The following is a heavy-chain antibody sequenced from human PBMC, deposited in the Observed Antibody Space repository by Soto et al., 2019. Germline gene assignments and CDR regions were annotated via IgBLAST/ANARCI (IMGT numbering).Heavy chain of an antibody. Sequence: QLQLQESGPGLVKPSETLSLICSVSGGSISSSFYYWGWIRQPPGKGLEWIGNIYYSGSTYYNPSLKSRVTIPVDTSKNQFSLKLSSVTAADTAVYYCARRVLVLTAFDNWGQGALVTVSS. CDR1: GGSISSSFYY. CDR2: IYYSGST. J-gene: IGHJ4*02. V-gene: IGHV4-39*01. D-gene: IGHD2-15*01. CDR3: ARRVLVLTAFDN.